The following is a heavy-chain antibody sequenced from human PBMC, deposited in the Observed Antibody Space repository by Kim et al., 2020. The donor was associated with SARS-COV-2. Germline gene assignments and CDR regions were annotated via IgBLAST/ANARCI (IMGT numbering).Heavy chain of an antibody. V-gene: IGHV3-7*01. CDR1: GFSLRNNW. CDR2: NKGDGGDE. J-gene: IGHJ6*01. D-gene: IGHD5-12*01. Sequence: GGSLRLSCAVSGFSLRNNWMRWVRQAPGKGLEWVAMNKGDGGDEHYVDSVKGRFTMSRDNSKNSLYLQMSSLRTEDTAIYYCAAIDSFQVPGGFWG. CDR3: AAIDSFQVPGGF.